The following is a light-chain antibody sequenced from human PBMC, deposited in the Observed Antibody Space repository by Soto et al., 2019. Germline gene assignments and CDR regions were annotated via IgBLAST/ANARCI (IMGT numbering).Light chain of an antibody. CDR3: SSYAGSNNLRV. V-gene: IGLV2-8*01. CDR1: SSDVGGYNS. J-gene: IGLJ1*01. CDR2: EVS. Sequence: QSALTQPPSASGSPGQSVTISCTGTSSDVGGYNSVSWYQQHPGKAPKHMIYEVSKRPSGVTDRFSGSKSGNTASLTVSGLQAEDEADYYCSSYAGSNNLRVFGTGTKLTVL.